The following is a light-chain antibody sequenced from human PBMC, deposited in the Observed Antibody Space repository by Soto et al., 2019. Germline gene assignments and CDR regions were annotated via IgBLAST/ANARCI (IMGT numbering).Light chain of an antibody. J-gene: IGKJ1*01. CDR1: QGIMND. CDR3: QQYNRYPWT. V-gene: IGKV1-17*01. CDR2: AAS. Sequence: DIQMTQSPSSLSASVGDIVTINFRASQGIMNDLGWYQQKPGKAPKCLIYAASSLQSGVPSRFSGSGSGTEFTLTISSLQPDDFATYYCQQYNRYPWTFGQGTKVDIK.